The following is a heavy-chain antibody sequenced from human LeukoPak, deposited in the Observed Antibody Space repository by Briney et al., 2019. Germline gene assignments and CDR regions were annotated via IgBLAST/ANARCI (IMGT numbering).Heavy chain of an antibody. CDR1: GYTFTGYY. V-gene: IGHV1-2*02. CDR3: ARDGEYCSGGSCYSGRFFDY. J-gene: IGHJ4*02. D-gene: IGHD2-15*01. CDR2: INPNSGGT. Sequence: ASVKVSCKASGYTFTGYYMHWVRQAPGQGLEWMGWINPNSGGTNYAQKFQGRVTMTRDTSISTAYMELSRLRSDDTAVYYCARDGEYCSGGSCYSGRFFDYWGQGTLVTVSS.